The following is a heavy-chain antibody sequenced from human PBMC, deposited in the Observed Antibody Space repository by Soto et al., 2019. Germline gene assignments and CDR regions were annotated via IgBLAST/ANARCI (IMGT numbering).Heavy chain of an antibody. CDR3: ASQKLDVPAFFDN. CDR2: IYYSGST. J-gene: IGHJ4*02. CDR1: GGSISSGGYS. D-gene: IGHD3-3*02. V-gene: IGHV4-30-2*01. Sequence: SETLSLTCAVSGGSISSGGYSWSWIRQPPGKGLEWIGYIYYSGSTYYNPSLKSRVTMSIDRSTNQFSLNLSSVTAEDTAVYYCASQKLDVPAFFDNWGQGTLVTVSS.